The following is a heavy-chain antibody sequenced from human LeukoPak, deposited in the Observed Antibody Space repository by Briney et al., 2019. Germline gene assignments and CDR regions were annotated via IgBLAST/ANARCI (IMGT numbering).Heavy chain of an antibody. CDR1: GFTFSNYW. CDR2: IKEDGSEK. CDR3: VRLRCDL. V-gene: IGHV3-7*01. J-gene: IGHJ5*02. Sequence: PGGSLRLSCATSGFTFSNYWMHWVRQAPGKGLEWVAQIKEDGSEKYYVDSVKGRFTISRDNAKNSLYLQLDSLRAEDGAVYYCVRLRCDLWGQGTLVTVSS.